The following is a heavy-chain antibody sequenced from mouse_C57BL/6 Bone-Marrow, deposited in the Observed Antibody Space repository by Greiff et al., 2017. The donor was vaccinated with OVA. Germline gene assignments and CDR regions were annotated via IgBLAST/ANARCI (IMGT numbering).Heavy chain of an antibody. V-gene: IGHV1-69*01. CDR1: GYTFTSYW. Sequence: QVQLQQPGAELVMPGASVKLSCKASGYTFTSYWMHWVKQRPGQCLEWIGEIDPSDSYTNYNQKFKGKSTLTVDKSSSTAYMQLSSLTSEDSAVYYCAMGSSGYWFAYWGQGTLVTVSA. D-gene: IGHD3-2*02. J-gene: IGHJ3*01. CDR3: AMGSSGYWFAY. CDR2: IDPSDSYT.